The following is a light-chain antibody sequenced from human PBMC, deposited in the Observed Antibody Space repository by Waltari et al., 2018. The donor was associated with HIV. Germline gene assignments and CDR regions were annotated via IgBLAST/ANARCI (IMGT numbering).Light chain of an antibody. J-gene: IGKJ5*01. CDR1: QSVSSN. V-gene: IGKV3D-15*01. Sequence: PATLSVSPGERATLSCRASQSVSSNLAWYQQKPGQTPRLLIYGASTRATGIPARFSGSGSGTEFILTISSLQSEDFAVYYCQQYNKWPLAFGQGTRLEIK. CDR3: QQYNKWPLA. CDR2: GAS.